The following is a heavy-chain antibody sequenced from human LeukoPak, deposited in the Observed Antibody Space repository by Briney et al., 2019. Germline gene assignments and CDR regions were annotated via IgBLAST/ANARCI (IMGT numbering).Heavy chain of an antibody. V-gene: IGHV4-4*07. D-gene: IGHD3-10*01. Sequence: TSETLSLTCTVSGGSISSYYWSWIRQPAGKGLEWIGRIYTSGSTNYNPSLKSRLTMSIDTSKNQISLSLSSVTAADTAVYYCARDGGESFGFFDYWGQGTLVTVSS. CDR3: ARDGGESFGFFDY. CDR2: IYTSGST. CDR1: GGSISSYY. J-gene: IGHJ4*02.